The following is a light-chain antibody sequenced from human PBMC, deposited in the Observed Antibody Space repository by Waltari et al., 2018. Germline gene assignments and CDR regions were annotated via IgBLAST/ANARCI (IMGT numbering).Light chain of an antibody. CDR1: SSDVGSYTL. CDR2: EVS. J-gene: IGLJ3*02. CDR3: CSYAGSRV. Sequence: QSALTQPASVSGSPGQSITISCTGTSSDVGSYTLVPWYQQHPGKAPKLMIYEVSKRPSGVSNRFSGAKSGNTASLTISGLQAEDEADYYCCSYAGSRVFGGGTKLTVL. V-gene: IGLV2-23*02.